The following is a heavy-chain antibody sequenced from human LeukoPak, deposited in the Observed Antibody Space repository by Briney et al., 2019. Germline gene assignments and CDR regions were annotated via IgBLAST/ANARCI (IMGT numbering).Heavy chain of an antibody. CDR1: GFTFSSYA. D-gene: IGHD3-22*01. CDR2: ISYDGSNK. V-gene: IGHV3-30-3*01. Sequence: DPGGSLRLSCAASGFTFSSYAMHWVRQAPGKGLEWVAVISYDGSNKYYADSVKGRFTISRDNSKNTLYLQMNSLRAEDTAVYYCARSKLNYYDSSVWYFDYWGQGTLVTVSS. CDR3: ARSKLNYYDSSVWYFDY. J-gene: IGHJ4*02.